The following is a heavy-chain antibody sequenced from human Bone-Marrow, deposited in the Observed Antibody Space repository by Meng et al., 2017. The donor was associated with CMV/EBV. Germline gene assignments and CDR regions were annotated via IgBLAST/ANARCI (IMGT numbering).Heavy chain of an antibody. CDR1: GFTFSSYA. CDR3: AKPRRATVTIYYYYGMDV. D-gene: IGHD4-11*01. J-gene: IGHJ6*02. V-gene: IGHV3-23*01. Sequence: GESLKISCAASGFTFSSYAMSWVRQAPGKGLEWVSAISGSGGSTYYADSVKGRFTISRDNSKNTLYLQMNSLRAEDTAVYYCAKPRRATVTIYYYYGMDVWGQGTTVTVSS. CDR2: ISGSGGST.